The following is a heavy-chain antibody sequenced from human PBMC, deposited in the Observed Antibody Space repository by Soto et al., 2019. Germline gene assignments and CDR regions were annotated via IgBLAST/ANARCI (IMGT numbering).Heavy chain of an antibody. D-gene: IGHD2-2*01. V-gene: IGHV3-66*01. CDR1: GFTVSSNY. Sequence: DVQLVESGGGLVQPGGSLRLSCAASGFTVSSNYMSWVRQAPGKGLEWVSVLYSGGSTYYADSVKGRFSISRDNSKNTVYLQMNSLRAEDTAVYYCARSMPFDSWGQGALVTVSS. CDR2: LYSGGST. J-gene: IGHJ4*02. CDR3: ARSMPFDS.